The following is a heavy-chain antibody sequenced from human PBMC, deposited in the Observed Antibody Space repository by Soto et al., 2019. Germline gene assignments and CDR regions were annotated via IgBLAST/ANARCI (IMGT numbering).Heavy chain of an antibody. CDR1: GFTFSSYA. CDR2: ISGSGGST. D-gene: IGHD2-2*01. CDR3: AKGGAQLLHYNWFDP. J-gene: IGHJ5*02. V-gene: IGHV3-23*01. Sequence: PGGSLRISCAASGFTFSSYAMSWARQAPGTGLEWASAISGSGGSTYYADSVKGRFTISRDNSKNTLYLQMNSLRAEDTAVYYCAKGGAQLLHYNWFDPWGQGTLVTVSA.